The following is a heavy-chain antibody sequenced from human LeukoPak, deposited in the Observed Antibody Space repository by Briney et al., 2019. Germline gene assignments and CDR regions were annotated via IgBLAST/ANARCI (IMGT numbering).Heavy chain of an antibody. CDR1: GGSFSGYY. V-gene: IGHV4-34*01. Sequence: SETPSLTCAVYGGSFSGYYWSWIRQPPGKGLEWIGEINHSGSTNYNPSLKSRVTISVDTSKNQFSLKLSSVTAADTAVYYCARSRAESTYYFDYWGQGTLVTVSS. D-gene: IGHD2-2*01. J-gene: IGHJ4*02. CDR2: INHSGST. CDR3: ARSRAESTYYFDY.